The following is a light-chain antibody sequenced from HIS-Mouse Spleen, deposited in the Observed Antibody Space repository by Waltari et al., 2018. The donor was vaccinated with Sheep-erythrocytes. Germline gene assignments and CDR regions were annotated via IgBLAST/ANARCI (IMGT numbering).Light chain of an antibody. CDR1: SSNIGSNP. Sequence: QSVLTQPPSASGTPGQRVTISCSGSSSNIGSNPVNWYQQLPGTAPKLMIYDVSKRPSGVPDRFSGSKPGNTASLTISGLQAEDEADYYCCSYAGSYTWVFGGGTKLTVL. V-gene: IGLV1-44*01. J-gene: IGLJ3*02. CDR2: DVS. CDR3: CSYAGSYTWV.